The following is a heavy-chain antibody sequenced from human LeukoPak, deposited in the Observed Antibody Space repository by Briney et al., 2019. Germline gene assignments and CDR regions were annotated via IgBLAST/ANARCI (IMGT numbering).Heavy chain of an antibody. V-gene: IGHV3-74*01. D-gene: IGHD6-19*01. CDR3: AKDSRIAVWLVGPDY. CDR1: GFGFSRYW. J-gene: IGHJ4*02. Sequence: GGSLRLSCAASGFGFSRYWMHWVRQAPGTGLKRVSRIYRDGSTTDYADSVKGRFSISRDNSKNTLYLQMNSLRAEDTAVYYCAKDSRIAVWLVGPDYWGQGTLVTVSS. CDR2: IYRDGSTT.